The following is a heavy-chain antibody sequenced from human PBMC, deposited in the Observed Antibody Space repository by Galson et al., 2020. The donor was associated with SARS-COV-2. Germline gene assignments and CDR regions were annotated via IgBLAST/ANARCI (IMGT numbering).Heavy chain of an antibody. D-gene: IGHD2-2*01. J-gene: IGHJ3*02. V-gene: IGHV1-58*02. CDR1: GFTFTSSA. Sequence: SVKVSCKASGFTFTSSAMQWVRQARGQRLEWIVWIVVGSGNTNYAQKFQERVTITRDMSTSTAYMELSSLRSEDTAVYYCAAVSCSSTSCADAFDIWGQGTMVTVSS. CDR3: AAVSCSSTSCADAFDI. CDR2: IVVGSGNT.